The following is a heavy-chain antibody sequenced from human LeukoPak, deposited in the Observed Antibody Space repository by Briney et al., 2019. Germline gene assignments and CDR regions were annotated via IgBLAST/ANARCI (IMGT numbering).Heavy chain of an antibody. D-gene: IGHD3-16*01. CDR2: ISSSSSYI. CDR1: GFTFSSYS. V-gene: IGHV3-21*01. CDR3: ARDSTPWGEAGRDFDY. J-gene: IGHJ4*02. Sequence: GGSLRLSCAVSGFTFSSYSMNWVRQAPGRGLEWVSSISSSSSYIYYADSLKGRFTISRDDAKNSLYLQMNSLRAEDTAVYYCARDSTPWGEAGRDFDYWGQGALVTVSS.